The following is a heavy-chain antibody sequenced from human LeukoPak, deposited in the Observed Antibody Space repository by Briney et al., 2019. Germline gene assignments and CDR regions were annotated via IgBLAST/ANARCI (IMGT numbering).Heavy chain of an antibody. CDR2: IYSTGTT. CDR1: GGSNSGYF. D-gene: IGHD2-2*01. V-gene: IGHV4-4*09. J-gene: IGHJ6*03. Sequence: PSETLSLTCTVSGGSNSGYFWSWIRQPPGKGPEWIGYIYSTGTTNYSPSLSSRVTISVDTSKNQLSLNLRFVTATDTAVYHCARHNPPPTGFCSGTSCFMSGSQYFYMDVWGKGTSVTVS. CDR3: ARHNPPPTGFCSGTSCFMSGSQYFYMDV.